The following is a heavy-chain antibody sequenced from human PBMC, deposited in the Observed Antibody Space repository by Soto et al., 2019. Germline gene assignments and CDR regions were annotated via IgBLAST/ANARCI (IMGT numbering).Heavy chain of an antibody. J-gene: IGHJ6*02. CDR3: AVGPPAVTTGAYSYGMDV. Sequence: GASVKVSCKASGYTFTSYGISWVRQAPGQGLEWMGWISAYNGNTNYAQKLQGRVTMTTDTSTSTAYMELRSLRSDDTAVYYCAVGPPAVTTGAYSYGMDVWGQGTTVTVSS. D-gene: IGHD4-17*01. CDR1: GYTFTSYG. CDR2: ISAYNGNT. V-gene: IGHV1-18*01.